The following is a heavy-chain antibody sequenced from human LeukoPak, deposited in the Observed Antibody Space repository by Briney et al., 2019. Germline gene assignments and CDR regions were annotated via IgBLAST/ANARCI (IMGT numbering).Heavy chain of an antibody. D-gene: IGHD2-2*02. CDR3: TRDPGYTGSPIDS. V-gene: IGHV3-48*03. J-gene: IGHJ4*02. CDR1: GFTFPSSE. CDR2: ISKNIYTT. Sequence: PGGSLRLSCAASGFTFPSSEMNWVRQAPGKGLEWVSYISKNIYTTYYADSVKGRFTISRDNARNSLYLQMNSLRAEDTAIYYCTRDPGYTGSPIDSWGQGTLVTASS.